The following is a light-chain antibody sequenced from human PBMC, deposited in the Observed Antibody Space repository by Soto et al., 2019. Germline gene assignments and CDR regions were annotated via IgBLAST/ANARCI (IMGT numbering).Light chain of an antibody. CDR3: QQHYSTPLT. V-gene: IGKV4-1*01. CDR2: WAS. Sequence: DIVMTQSPDSLAVSLGERATINCKSSQSALYNSNKKNYLAWYQQKAGQPPKLLIYWASTRESGVPDRFSGSGSGTDFTLTISSLQAEDVAVYYCQQHYSTPLTFGQGTRLEI. CDR1: QSALYNSNKKNY. J-gene: IGKJ5*01.